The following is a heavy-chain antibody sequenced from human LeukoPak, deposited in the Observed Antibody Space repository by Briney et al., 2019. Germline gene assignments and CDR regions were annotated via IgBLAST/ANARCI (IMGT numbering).Heavy chain of an antibody. CDR3: ARTGGDYGDWFDP. Sequence: GGSLRLSCAASGFTFSSYSMNWVRQAPGKGLEWVSSISSSSSYIYYADSVKGRFTISRDNAKNSLYLQMNSLRAEDTAVYYCARTGGDYGDWFDPWGQGTLVTVS. D-gene: IGHD4-17*01. V-gene: IGHV3-21*01. CDR1: GFTFSSYS. J-gene: IGHJ5*02. CDR2: ISSSSSYI.